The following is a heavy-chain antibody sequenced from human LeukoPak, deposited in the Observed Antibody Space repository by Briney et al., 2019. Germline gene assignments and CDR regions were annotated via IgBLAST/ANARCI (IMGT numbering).Heavy chain of an antibody. CDR1: GFTFSSYSM. CDR2: IYHSGST. D-gene: IGHD3-22*01. Sequence: GSLRLSCAASGFTFSSYSMNWVRQPPGKGLEWIGEIYHSGSTNYNPSLKSRVTISVDKSKNQFSLKLSSVTAADTAVYYCASADSSGYNTYRDYWGQGTLVTVSS. J-gene: IGHJ4*02. V-gene: IGHV4-4*02. CDR3: ASADSSGYNTYRDY.